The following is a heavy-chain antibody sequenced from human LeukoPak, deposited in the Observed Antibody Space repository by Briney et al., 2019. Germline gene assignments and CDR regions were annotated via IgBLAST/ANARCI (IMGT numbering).Heavy chain of an antibody. CDR1: GGSISGYY. D-gene: IGHD3-22*01. CDR3: ARGPDYSDSSGYFKY. J-gene: IGHJ4*02. V-gene: IGHV4-4*07. CDR2: IYTSGST. Sequence: SETLSLTCTVSGGSISGYYWSWIRQPAGKGLEWMGRIYTSGSTNYNPSLRSRVSISVDKSKNQFSLILSSLTAADTAVYYRARGPDYSDSSGYFKYWGQGTLVTVSS.